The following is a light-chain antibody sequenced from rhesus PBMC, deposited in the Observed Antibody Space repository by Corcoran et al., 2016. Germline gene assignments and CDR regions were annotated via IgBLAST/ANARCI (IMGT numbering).Light chain of an antibody. CDR2: GAS. V-gene: IGKV1-28*02. J-gene: IGKJ4*01. Sequence: DIQMTQSPSSLSASAGDTATITCRASQGISRYLNWFQQTPGKYPKLLIYGASSLESGVPSRFRGSGSGTECTPTISRLEPEDFASYYWQQDNRYPLTFGGGAKVETK. CDR1: QGISRY. CDR3: QQDNRYPLT.